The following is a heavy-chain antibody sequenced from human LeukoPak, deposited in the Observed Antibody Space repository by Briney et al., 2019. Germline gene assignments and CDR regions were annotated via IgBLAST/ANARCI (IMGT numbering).Heavy chain of an antibody. CDR1: GFTFSSYY. D-gene: IGHD6-19*01. Sequence: GESLRLSCAASGFTFSSYYMAWFRQAPGKGLEWVANIKQDGSEKFYVGSVKGRFTISRDNAKNSLFLQLNSLRVEDTAVYYCAGGRGWLVEYWGQGTLVSVSS. CDR3: AGGRGWLVEY. J-gene: IGHJ4*02. V-gene: IGHV3-7*05. CDR2: IKQDGSEK.